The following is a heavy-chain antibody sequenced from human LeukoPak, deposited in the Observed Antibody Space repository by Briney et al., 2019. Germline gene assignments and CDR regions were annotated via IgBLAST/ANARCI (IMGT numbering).Heavy chain of an antibody. CDR2: ISYDGSNK. CDR3: AKDEPLVVVPAARGYQH. Sequence: GGSLRLSCAASGFTFSSYAMHWVRQAPGKGLEWVAVISYDGSNKYYADSVKGRFTISRDNSKNTLYLQMNSLRAEDTAVYYCAKDEPLVVVPAARGYQHWGQGTLVTVSS. V-gene: IGHV3-30-3*01. CDR1: GFTFSSYA. D-gene: IGHD2-2*01. J-gene: IGHJ1*01.